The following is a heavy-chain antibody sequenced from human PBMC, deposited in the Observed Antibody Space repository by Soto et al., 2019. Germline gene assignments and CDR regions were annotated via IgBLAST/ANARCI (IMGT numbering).Heavy chain of an antibody. D-gene: IGHD2-2*01. CDR3: ARCSLVVVPAPGFDP. CDR1: GGSISSGGYY. J-gene: IGHJ5*02. Sequence: SETLSLTCTVSGGSISSGGYYWSWIRQHPGKGLEWIGYIYYSGTTYYNPSLKSRVTISVDTSKNQFSLKLSSVSAADTALYYCARCSLVVVPAPGFDPWGRGTLVTSPQ. CDR2: IYYSGTT. V-gene: IGHV4-31*03.